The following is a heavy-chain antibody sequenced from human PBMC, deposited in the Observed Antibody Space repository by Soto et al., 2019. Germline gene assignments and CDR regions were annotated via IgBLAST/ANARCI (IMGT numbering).Heavy chain of an antibody. Sequence: PSETLSLTCTVSGGSISSYYWSWIRQPPGKGLEWIGYIYYSGGTNYNPSLKSRVTISVDTSKNQFSLKLSSVTAADTAVYYCARIRPFRITGYFDYWGQGTLVTVSS. J-gene: IGHJ4*02. V-gene: IGHV4-59*01. D-gene: IGHD1-20*01. CDR3: ARIRPFRITGYFDY. CDR2: IYYSGGT. CDR1: GGSISSYY.